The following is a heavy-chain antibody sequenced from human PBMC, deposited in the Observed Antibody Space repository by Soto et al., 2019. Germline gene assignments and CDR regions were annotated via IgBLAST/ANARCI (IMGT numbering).Heavy chain of an antibody. V-gene: IGHV4-59*01. CDR1: GDSISSYY. Sequence: QVQLQESGPGLVKPSETLSLTCAVSGDSISSYYCMWIRQPPGKGLESIGYLYYGRRANYNPSLTSRVTLSVDTSTNQCSLTLSSTTAADTAVYYCALRSMAVVPEYWGQGTLVTVSS. J-gene: IGHJ4*02. CDR2: LYYGRRA. D-gene: IGHD3-22*01. CDR3: ALRSMAVVPEY.